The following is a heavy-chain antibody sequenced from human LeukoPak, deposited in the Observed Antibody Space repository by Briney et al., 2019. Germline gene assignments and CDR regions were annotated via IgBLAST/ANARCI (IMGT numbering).Heavy chain of an antibody. CDR2: SDYSGGT. D-gene: IGHD4-17*01. V-gene: IGHV4-39*01. J-gene: IGHJ4*02. CDR1: GGSISGYGYY. Sequence: AETLTLTCTVSGGSISGYGYYWAWIRQSPGMGLEWSGSSDYSGGTTYNPSLKSRVAVSVDTSKNQFSLKLTSVTAADTAVYYCARDFGDFRTDYWGQGTLVTVSS. CDR3: ARDFGDFRTDY.